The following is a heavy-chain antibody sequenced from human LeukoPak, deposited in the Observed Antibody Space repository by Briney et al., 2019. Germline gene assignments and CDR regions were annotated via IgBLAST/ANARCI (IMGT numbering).Heavy chain of an antibody. CDR1: GFTFSSYG. CDR2: INHSGST. CDR3: ARLLGAGTGVY. V-gene: IGHV4-34*01. Sequence: GTLRLSCAASGFTFSSYGMSWIRQPPGKGLEWIGEINHSGSTNYNPSLKSRVTISVDTSKNQFSLKLSSVTAADTAVYYCARLLGAGTGVYWGQGTLVTVSS. J-gene: IGHJ4*02. D-gene: IGHD6-19*01.